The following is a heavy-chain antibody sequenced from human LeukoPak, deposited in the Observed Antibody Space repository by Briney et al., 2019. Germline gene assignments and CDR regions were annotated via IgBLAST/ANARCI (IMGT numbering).Heavy chain of an antibody. J-gene: IGHJ6*02. V-gene: IGHV2-70*01. CDR1: GFSLSTSGMC. D-gene: IGHD5-18*01. Sequence: SGPTLVNPTQTLTLTCTFSGFSLSTSGMCVSWIRQHPGKALEWLALIDWDDDKYYSTSLKTRLTISKDTSKNQVVLTMTNMDPVDTATYYCARILDTAMAYGMDVWGQGTTVTVSS. CDR3: ARILDTAMAYGMDV. CDR2: IDWDDDK.